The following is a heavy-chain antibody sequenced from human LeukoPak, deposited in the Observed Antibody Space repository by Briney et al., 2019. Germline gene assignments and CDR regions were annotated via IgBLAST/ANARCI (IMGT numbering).Heavy chain of an antibody. D-gene: IGHD7-27*01. Sequence: GGSVRLSCAASGFXLNTYPINWVRQTPGKGLEWIAYIGSGSSAIYYTDSVKGRLTVSSDNAKNSLFLQVNSLRDEDTGVYYCARDTRNWADYWGQGTLVTVSS. CDR3: ARDTRNWADY. CDR2: IGSGSSAI. V-gene: IGHV3-48*02. CDR1: GFXLNTYP. J-gene: IGHJ4*02.